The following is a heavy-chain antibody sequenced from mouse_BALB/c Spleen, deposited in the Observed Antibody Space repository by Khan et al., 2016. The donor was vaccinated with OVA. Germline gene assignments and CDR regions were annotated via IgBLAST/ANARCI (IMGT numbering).Heavy chain of an antibody. Sequence: QIQLVQSGPELVKPGASVKISCKASGYTFTDYYINWVKQKPGQGLEWIGWIYPGSGNTKYNEKFKGKATLTVDTSSSTAYMQLSSLTSEDTAVYFCARATGTDAMDYWGQGTSVTVSS. CDR2: IYPGSGNT. D-gene: IGHD4-1*01. CDR1: GYTFTDYY. CDR3: ARATGTDAMDY. J-gene: IGHJ4*01. V-gene: IGHV1-84*02.